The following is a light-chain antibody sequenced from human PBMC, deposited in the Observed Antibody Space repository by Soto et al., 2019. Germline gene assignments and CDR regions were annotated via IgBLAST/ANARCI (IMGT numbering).Light chain of an antibody. CDR3: QQRSNWPPFT. Sequence: EIVFTQSPGTLSLSPGDRATLSCRASQSVSSNLAWYQQKPGQAPRLLIYGASTRATGIPARFSGSGSGTDFTLTISSLEPEDFAVYYCQQRSNWPPFTFGPGTKVD. CDR1: QSVSSN. V-gene: IGKV3-11*01. CDR2: GAS. J-gene: IGKJ3*01.